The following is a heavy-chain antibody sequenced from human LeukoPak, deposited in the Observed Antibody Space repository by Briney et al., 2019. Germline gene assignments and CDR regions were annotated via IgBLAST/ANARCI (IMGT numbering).Heavy chain of an antibody. Sequence: GGSLRLSCAASGFTFSSYAMSWVRQAPGKGLEWVSAISGSGGSTYYADSVKGRLTISRDNSKNTLYLQMNSLRAEDTAVYYCAKVARPGERTGERFLEWSPFDYWGQGTLVTVSS. J-gene: IGHJ4*02. CDR2: ISGSGGST. CDR1: GFTFSSYA. CDR3: AKVARPGERTGERFLEWSPFDY. D-gene: IGHD3-3*01. V-gene: IGHV3-23*01.